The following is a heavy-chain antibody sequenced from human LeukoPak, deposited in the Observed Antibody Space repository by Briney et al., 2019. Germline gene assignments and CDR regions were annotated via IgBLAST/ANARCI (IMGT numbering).Heavy chain of an antibody. V-gene: IGHV2-5*02. CDR3: VRRPASSGAYSYFDY. J-gene: IGHJ4*02. D-gene: IGHD6-19*01. Sequence: ESGPTLVEPTQTLTLTCTFSGVSLSTSGVGVGWIRQPPGKALEWLGFIYWDDDERYSPSLKSRLTITKDTSKNQVVLTMTNMDPVDTATYYCVRRPASSGAYSYFDYWGQGTLVTVSS. CDR1: GVSLSTSGVG. CDR2: IYWDDDE.